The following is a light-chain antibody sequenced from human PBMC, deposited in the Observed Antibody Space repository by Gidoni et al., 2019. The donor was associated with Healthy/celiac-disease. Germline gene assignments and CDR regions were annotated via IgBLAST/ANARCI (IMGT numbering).Light chain of an antibody. CDR2: GKN. V-gene: IGLV3-19*01. CDR3: NSLDSSGNHVV. CDR1: SLRSYY. Sequence: SSELTQDTAVSVALGQTVRITCQGDSLRSYYASWYQQKPGPAPVLVIYGKNNRPSGIPDRFSGSSSGNTASLTITGAQAEDDADYYCNSLDSSGNHVVFGGGTTLTVL. J-gene: IGLJ2*01.